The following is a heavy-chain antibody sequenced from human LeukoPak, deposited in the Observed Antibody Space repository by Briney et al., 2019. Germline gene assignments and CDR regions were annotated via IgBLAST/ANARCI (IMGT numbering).Heavy chain of an antibody. J-gene: IGHJ6*03. CDR1: GFIFSNAW. V-gene: IGHV3-15*01. CDR2: IKSKGDGGTT. CDR3: TTGGSSGWYEGYYYYMDV. D-gene: IGHD6-19*01. Sequence: GGSLRLSCAGSGFIFSNAWMSWVRQAPGKGLEWVGRIKSKGDGGTTDYAAPVKGRFTISRDDSKNTLYLQMNNLKTEDTAVYYCTTGGSSGWYEGYYYYMDVWGKGTTVTVSS.